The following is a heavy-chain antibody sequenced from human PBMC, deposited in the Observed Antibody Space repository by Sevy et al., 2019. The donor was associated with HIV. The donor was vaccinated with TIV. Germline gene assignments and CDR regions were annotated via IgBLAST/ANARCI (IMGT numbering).Heavy chain of an antibody. D-gene: IGHD3-9*01. V-gene: IGHV4-59*01. CDR1: GGSISNFY. J-gene: IGHJ6*02. Sequence: SETLSLTCTVSGGSISNFYWSWIRQPPGKGLEWIGNIYYGASTNYNPSLKSLVTISVDTSKNQFSLRLNSVTAADTAGYYCAREPPYYDILSGYSYGMDVWGQGTTVTVSS. CDR2: IYYGAST. CDR3: AREPPYYDILSGYSYGMDV.